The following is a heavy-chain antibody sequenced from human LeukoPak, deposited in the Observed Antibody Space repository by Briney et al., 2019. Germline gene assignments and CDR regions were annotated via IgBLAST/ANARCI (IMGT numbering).Heavy chain of an antibody. CDR1: GFTFSSYE. V-gene: IGHV3-48*03. CDR3: ARHYSSSWYYFDY. CDR2: ISSSGSTI. J-gene: IGHJ4*02. D-gene: IGHD6-13*01. Sequence: GGSLRLSCAASGFTFSSYEMNWVRQAPGKGLEWVSYISSSGSTIYYADSVKGRFTISRDNAKNSLYLQMNSLRAEDTAVYYCARHYSSSWYYFDYWGQGTLVTVSS.